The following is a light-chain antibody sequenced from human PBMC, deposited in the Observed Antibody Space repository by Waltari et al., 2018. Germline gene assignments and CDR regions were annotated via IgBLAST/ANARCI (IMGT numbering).Light chain of an antibody. CDR1: NSHIGAGQD. CDR2: GSA. V-gene: IGLV1-40*01. CDR3: QSYDISLSGFWV. Sequence: QSVLTQPPSVSGAPRQRVTVSCTGTNSHIGAGQDVLRYQPFPGPAPKLLIYGSANRPSGVPDRFSGSKSGTSASLAITGLQTEDEADYYCQSYDISLSGFWVFGGGTKPTVL. J-gene: IGLJ3*02.